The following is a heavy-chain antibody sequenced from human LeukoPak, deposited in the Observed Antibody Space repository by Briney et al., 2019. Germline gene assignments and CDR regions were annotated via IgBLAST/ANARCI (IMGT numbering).Heavy chain of an antibody. CDR2: IYNSGIT. V-gene: IGHV4-61*01. Sequence: SETLSLTCTVSGVSVSSGNYYWSWIPQPPGKGLEWIGYIYNSGITNYNPSLKSRVTISVDTSKNQFSLKLSSVTAADTAVYYCARRASGSGSYYWGQGTLVTVSS. D-gene: IGHD3-10*01. CDR1: GVSVSSGNYY. CDR3: ARRASGSGSYY. J-gene: IGHJ4*02.